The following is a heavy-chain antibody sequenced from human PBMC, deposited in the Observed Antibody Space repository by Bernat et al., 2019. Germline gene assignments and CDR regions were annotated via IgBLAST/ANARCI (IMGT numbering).Heavy chain of an antibody. CDR3: ARDRAYFDWLADY. J-gene: IGHJ4*02. CDR2: ISSSSSYI. CDR1: GFTFSSYS. V-gene: IGHV3-21*01. D-gene: IGHD3-9*01. Sequence: EVQLVESGGGLVKPGGSLRLSCAASGFTFSSYSMNWVRQAPGKGLEWVSSISSSSSYIYYADSVKGRFTISRDNAKNSLYLQMNSLRAEDTAVDYCARDRAYFDWLADYWGQGTLVTVSS.